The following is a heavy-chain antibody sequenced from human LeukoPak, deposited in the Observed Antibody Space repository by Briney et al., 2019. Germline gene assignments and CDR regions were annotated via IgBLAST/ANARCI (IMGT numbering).Heavy chain of an antibody. J-gene: IGHJ4*02. Sequence: ASVKVSCKVSGYILTELSMHWVRQAPGKGLEGMGGFDPEDGETIYAQKFQGRVTMTEDTSTDTAYMELSSLRSEDTAVYYCATTVSDYDILTGYPWGFDYWGQGTLVTVSS. CDR1: GYILTELS. CDR3: ATTVSDYDILTGYPWGFDY. V-gene: IGHV1-24*01. D-gene: IGHD3-9*01. CDR2: FDPEDGET.